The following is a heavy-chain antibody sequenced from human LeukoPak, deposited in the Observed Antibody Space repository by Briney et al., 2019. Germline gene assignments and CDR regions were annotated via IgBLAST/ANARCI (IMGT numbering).Heavy chain of an antibody. V-gene: IGHV3-48*03. CDR1: GFTFSSYE. J-gene: IGHJ3*02. Sequence: GGSLRLSCAASGFTFSSYEMNWVRQAPGKGLEWVSYISSSGSNIYYADSVKGRFTISRDNAKNSLYLQMNSLRAEDTAVYYCARLGGYSSGWYKGAFDIWGQGTMVTVSS. CDR2: ISSSGSNI. D-gene: IGHD6-19*01. CDR3: ARLGGYSSGWYKGAFDI.